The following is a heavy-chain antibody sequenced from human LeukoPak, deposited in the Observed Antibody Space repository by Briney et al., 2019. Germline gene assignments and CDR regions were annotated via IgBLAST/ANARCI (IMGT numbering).Heavy chain of an antibody. J-gene: IGHJ4*02. V-gene: IGHV3-48*02. CDR3: ATDQRYAFDY. D-gene: IGHD3-9*01. CDR1: GFSFTDYP. CDR2: IRTTVERAKYS. Sequence: GGSLRLSCAASGFSFTDYPMNWVRQAPGKGLEWISNIRTTVERAKYSYYADSVKCRVTISRDDGKNTLYLHMNSLRDDDTAVYYCATDQRYAFDYWGQGSLVTVSS.